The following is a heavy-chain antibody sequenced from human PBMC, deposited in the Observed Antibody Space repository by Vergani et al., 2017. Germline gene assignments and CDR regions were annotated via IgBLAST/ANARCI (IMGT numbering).Heavy chain of an antibody. J-gene: IGHJ6*02. CDR1: GGSISSSSYY. Sequence: LQLQESGPGLVKPSETLSLTCTVSGGSISSSSYYWSWIRQPPGKGLEWVSIISGSGDITYYADSVKGRFTISRDNSKNTLYLQMNSLRAEDTAVYFCAKAWYCNSVSCYSSSHYGMDVWGQGTTVTVSS. CDR2: ISGSGDIT. CDR3: AKAWYCNSVSCYSSSHYGMDV. D-gene: IGHD2-2*01. V-gene: IGHV3-23*01.